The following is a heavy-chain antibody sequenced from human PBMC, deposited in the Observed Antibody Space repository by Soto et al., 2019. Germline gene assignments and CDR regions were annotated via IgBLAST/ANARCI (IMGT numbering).Heavy chain of an antibody. CDR1: GGSFSGYY. V-gene: IGHV4-34*01. CDR2: INHSGST. CDR3: ASSAQAWLPLDY. D-gene: IGHD5-12*01. Sequence: SETLSLTCAVYGGSFSGYYWSWIRQPPGKGLEWIGEINHSGSTNYNPSLKSRVTISVDTSKNQFSLKLSSVTAADTAVYYCASSAQAWLPLDYWGQGTLVTVS. J-gene: IGHJ4*02.